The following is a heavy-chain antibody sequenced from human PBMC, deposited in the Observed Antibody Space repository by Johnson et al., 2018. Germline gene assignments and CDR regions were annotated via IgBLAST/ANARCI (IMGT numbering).Heavy chain of an antibody. V-gene: IGHV4-59*01. CDR2: IYYSGST. Sequence: VQLVQSGPGLVKPSETLSLTCTVSGGSISSYYWSWIRQPPGKGLEWIGYIYYSGSTNYNPSLKSRVTISVDTSKNHFSLKLRSVTAADPGVYYCARDRSSGWQGYFDLWGRGTLVTVSS. J-gene: IGHJ2*01. CDR3: ARDRSSGWQGYFDL. CDR1: GGSISSYY. D-gene: IGHD6-19*01.